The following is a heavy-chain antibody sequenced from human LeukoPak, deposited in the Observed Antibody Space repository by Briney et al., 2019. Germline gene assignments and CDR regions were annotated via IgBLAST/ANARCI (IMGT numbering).Heavy chain of an antibody. CDR1: GFTFSNYW. V-gene: IGHV3-7*01. Sequence: PGGSLRLSCAASGFTFSNYWMSWVRQAPGKGLEWVANIKQDGSEKYYVDSVKGRFTISRDNAKNSLYLQINSLRAEDTAVYYCARGQLWFAYYFDYWGQGTLVTVSS. CDR3: ARGQLWFAYYFDY. CDR2: IKQDGSEK. D-gene: IGHD5-18*01. J-gene: IGHJ4*02.